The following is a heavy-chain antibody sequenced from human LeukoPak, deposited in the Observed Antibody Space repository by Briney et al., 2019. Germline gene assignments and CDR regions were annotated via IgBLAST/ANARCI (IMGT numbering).Heavy chain of an antibody. CDR2: MNPNSGNT. D-gene: IGHD5-18*01. J-gene: IGHJ4*02. CDR3: ARGYSYVGWVDY. Sequence: GSVKVSCKASGYTFTSYDINWVRQATGQGLEWMGWMNPNSGNTGYAQKFQGRVTMTRNTSISTAYMELSSLRSEDTAVYYCARGYSYVGWVDYWGQGTLVTVSS. CDR1: GYTFTSYD. V-gene: IGHV1-8*01.